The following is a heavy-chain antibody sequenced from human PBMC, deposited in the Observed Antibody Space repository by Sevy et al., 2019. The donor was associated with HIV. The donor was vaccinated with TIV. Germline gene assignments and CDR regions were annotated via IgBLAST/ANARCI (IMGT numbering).Heavy chain of an antibody. CDR1: GFTFSSYA. Sequence: GGSLRLSCAASGFTFSSYAMHWVRQAPGKGLEWVAVISYDGSNKYYAGSVKGRFTISRDNSKNTLYLQMNSLRAEDTAVYYCAREIIVVVPAAIHNWGQGTLVTVSS. J-gene: IGHJ4*02. V-gene: IGHV3-30-3*01. CDR2: ISYDGSNK. CDR3: AREIIVVVPAAIHN. D-gene: IGHD2-2*01.